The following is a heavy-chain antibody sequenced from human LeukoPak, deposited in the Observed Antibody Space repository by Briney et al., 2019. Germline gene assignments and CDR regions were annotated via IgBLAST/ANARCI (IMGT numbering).Heavy chain of an antibody. CDR2: IYPRGST. Sequence: PSETLSLTCAVSGGSISSGSYSWSWIRQPPGKGLEWIGYIYPRGSTYYNPSLKSRVILSLDKSANQFSLNLSSVTAADTAVYYCAREKNFDYWGQGTLVTVSS. V-gene: IGHV4-30-2*01. J-gene: IGHJ4*02. CDR3: AREKNFDY. CDR1: GGSISSGSYS.